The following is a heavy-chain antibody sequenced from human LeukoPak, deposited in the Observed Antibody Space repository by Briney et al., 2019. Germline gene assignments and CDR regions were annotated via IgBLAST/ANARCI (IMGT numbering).Heavy chain of an antibody. J-gene: IGHJ4*02. Sequence: PSETLSLTCTVSSGPISGYFWSWIRQPPGNGLEWIGYIYSSGSTKYNPSLQRRVTISLDTSKNQFSLQLTSVTAADTAVYYCVSVSGVHPYYFDYWGQGTLVSVSS. CDR3: VSVSGVHPYYFDY. D-gene: IGHD2-8*01. CDR1: SGPISGYF. V-gene: IGHV4-59*08. CDR2: IYSSGST.